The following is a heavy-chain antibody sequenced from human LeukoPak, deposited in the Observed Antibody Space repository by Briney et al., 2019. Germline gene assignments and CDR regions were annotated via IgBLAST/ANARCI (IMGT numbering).Heavy chain of an antibody. Sequence: SVKVSCKASGYTFTSYYMHWVRQAPGQGLEWMGGIIPIFGTANYAQKFQGRVTITTDESTSTAYMELSSLRSEDTAVYYCARVDGSSGYYLFDYWGQGTLVTVSS. CDR3: ARVDGSSGYYLFDY. CDR2: IIPIFGTA. J-gene: IGHJ4*02. V-gene: IGHV1-69*05. CDR1: GYTFTSYY. D-gene: IGHD3-22*01.